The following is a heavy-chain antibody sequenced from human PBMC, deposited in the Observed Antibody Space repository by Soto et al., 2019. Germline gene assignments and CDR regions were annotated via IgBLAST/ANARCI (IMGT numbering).Heavy chain of an antibody. Sequence: PSETLSLTCTVSGGSLSSVAYYWSWIRQHPGKGLEWIGYIYYSGSTYYNPSLESRVTLSVDTSRKQFSLKVGSVTAADTAVYYCAKEAKPGYCSGPSCPSWFDPWGQGTLVTSPQ. CDR3: AKEAKPGYCSGPSCPSWFDP. CDR1: GGSLSSVAYY. D-gene: IGHD2-15*01. J-gene: IGHJ5*02. CDR2: IYYSGST. V-gene: IGHV4-31*03.